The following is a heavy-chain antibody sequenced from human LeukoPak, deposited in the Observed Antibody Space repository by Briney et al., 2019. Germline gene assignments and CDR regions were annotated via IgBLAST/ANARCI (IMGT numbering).Heavy chain of an antibody. D-gene: IGHD6-19*01. CDR3: ARPGWRYYFDY. J-gene: IGHJ4*02. V-gene: IGHV1-69*04. CDR2: IIPILGIA. Sequence: SVKVSCKASGGTFSSYAISWVRQAPGQGLEWMGRIIPILGIANYAQKFQGRVTITADKSTSTAYMELSSLRSEDTAVYYCARPGWRYYFDYWGQGTLVTVSS. CDR1: GGTFSSYA.